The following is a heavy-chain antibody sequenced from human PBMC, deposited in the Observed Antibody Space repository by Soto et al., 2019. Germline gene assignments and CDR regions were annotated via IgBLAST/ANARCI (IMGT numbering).Heavy chain of an antibody. D-gene: IGHD1-1*01. Sequence: SQTLSLTCDISGDSVSSNSAGWNWIRQTPSRGLEWLGRTYYKSKWYYTYAASVKSQITVSPDTSKNQFSLQLTSVTPEDTAVYYCARGSWDDVSGHYYMDVWDKGTTVTVSS. J-gene: IGHJ6*03. CDR1: GDSVSSNSAG. V-gene: IGHV6-1*01. CDR2: TYYKSKWYY. CDR3: ARGSWDDVSGHYYMDV.